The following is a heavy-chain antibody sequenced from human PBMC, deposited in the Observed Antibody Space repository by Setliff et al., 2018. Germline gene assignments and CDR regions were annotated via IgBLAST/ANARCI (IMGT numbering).Heavy chain of an antibody. CDR2: INPNSGGA. CDR3: GTDV. J-gene: IGHJ6*02. CDR1: GYTFAGYY. V-gene: IGHV1-2*02. Sequence: ASVKVSCKASGYTFAGYYMHWVRQAPGQGLEWMGWINPNSGGANYAQKFQGRVTMTRDTSISTSYMQLNSLTSDDTAVYYYGTDVWGQGTTVTVSS.